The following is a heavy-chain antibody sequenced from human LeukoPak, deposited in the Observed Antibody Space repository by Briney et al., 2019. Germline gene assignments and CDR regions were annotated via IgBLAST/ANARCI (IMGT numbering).Heavy chain of an antibody. CDR2: IYHSGST. CDR3: ARHYDNLTGFFDY. V-gene: IGHV4-38-2*02. CDR1: GDYITRGYY. Sequence: SETLSLTCTVSGDYITRGYYRGWIRQPPGKGLEWIGTIYHSGSTYYNPSLKSRVTISVDTSKNQFSLKLSSVTAADTAVYYCARHYDNLTGFFDYWGQGTLVTVSS. J-gene: IGHJ4*02. D-gene: IGHD3-9*01.